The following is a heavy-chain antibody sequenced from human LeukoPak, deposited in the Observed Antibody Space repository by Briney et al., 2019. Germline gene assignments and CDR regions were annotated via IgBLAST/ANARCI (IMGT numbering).Heavy chain of an antibody. CDR3: AKSARGFGELYY. CDR1: GFTFSIHA. CDR2: SSRRRGST. V-gene: IGHV3-23*01. J-gene: IGHJ4*02. D-gene: IGHD3-10*01. Sequence: PGGSLTLSCAVSGFTFSIHAMRCARPARGEGLEGVAASSRRRGSTYYADSVKGRFTISRDNSKNPLYLQMNSLTAEDTAVYYCAKSARGFGELYYWGQGTLVAVSS.